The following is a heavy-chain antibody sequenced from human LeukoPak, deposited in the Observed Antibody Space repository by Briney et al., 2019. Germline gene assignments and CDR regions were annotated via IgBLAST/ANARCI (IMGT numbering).Heavy chain of an antibody. Sequence: GASVKVSCKASGGTFSSYAISWVRQAPRQGLEWMGGIIPIFDTANYAQKFQGRVTITADESTSTAYMELSSLRSEDTAVYYCARELPYGSGSYHNMRIYYYYMDVWGKGTTVTVSS. CDR2: IIPIFDTA. V-gene: IGHV1-69*13. D-gene: IGHD3-10*01. CDR3: ARELPYGSGSYHNMRIYYYYMDV. J-gene: IGHJ6*03. CDR1: GGTFSSYA.